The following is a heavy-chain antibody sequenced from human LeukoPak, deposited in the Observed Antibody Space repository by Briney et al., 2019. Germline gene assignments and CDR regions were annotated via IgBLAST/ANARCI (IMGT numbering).Heavy chain of an antibody. CDR1: EFSVGSNY. CDR3: ARGPSGCHNT. D-gene: IGHD5-12*01. V-gene: IGHV3-66*01. J-gene: IGHJ4*02. CDR2: IYSGGST. Sequence: GGSLRLSCAASEFSVGSNYMTWVRQAPGKGLEWVSLIYSGGSTYYADSVEGRFTISRDNSKNTLYLQMNSLRAEDTAVYYCARGPSGCHNTGGQGTLVTVSS.